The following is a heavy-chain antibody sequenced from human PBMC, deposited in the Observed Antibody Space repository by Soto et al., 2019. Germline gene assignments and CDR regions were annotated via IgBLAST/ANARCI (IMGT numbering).Heavy chain of an antibody. J-gene: IGHJ4*02. Sequence: SVKVSCKASGGTLSSYTISWVRQAPGQGLEWMGRIIPILGIANYAQKFQGRFTISRDNSKNTLYLQMNSLRAEDTAVCYCAKDKGGIVATIPVYYFDYWGQGTLVTVSS. CDR2: IIPILGIA. CDR1: GGTLSSYT. V-gene: IGHV1-69*04. CDR3: AKDKGGIVATIPVYYFDY. D-gene: IGHD5-12*01.